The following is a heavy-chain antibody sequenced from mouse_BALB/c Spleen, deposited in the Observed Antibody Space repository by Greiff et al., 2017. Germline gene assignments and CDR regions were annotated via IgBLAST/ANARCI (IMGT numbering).Heavy chain of an antibody. CDR2: IDPANGNT. D-gene: IGHD1-1*01. Sequence: EVQLQQSGAELVKPGASVKLSCTASGFNIKDTYMHWVKQRPEQGLEWIGRIDPANGNTKYDPKFQGKATITADTSSNTAYLQLSSLTSEDTAVYYCARPRYYYGSSPFAYWGQGTLVTVSA. CDR3: ARPRYYYGSSPFAY. J-gene: IGHJ3*01. V-gene: IGHV14-3*02. CDR1: GFNIKDTY.